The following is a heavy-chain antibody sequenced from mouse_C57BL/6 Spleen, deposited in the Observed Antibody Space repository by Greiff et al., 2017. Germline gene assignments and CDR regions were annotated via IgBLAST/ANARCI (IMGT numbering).Heavy chain of an antibody. D-gene: IGHD2-5*01. Sequence: VKLQQPGAELVKPGASVKLSCKASGYTFTSYWMHWVKQRPGQGLEWIGMIHPNSGSTNYNEKFKSKATLTVDKSSSTAYMQLSSLTSEDSAVYYCAREDSNTYAMDYWGQGTSVTVSS. CDR1: GYTFTSYW. J-gene: IGHJ4*01. CDR3: AREDSNTYAMDY. V-gene: IGHV1-64*01. CDR2: IHPNSGST.